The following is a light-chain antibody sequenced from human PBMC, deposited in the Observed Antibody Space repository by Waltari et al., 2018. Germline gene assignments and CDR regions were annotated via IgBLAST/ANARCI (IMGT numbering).Light chain of an antibody. J-gene: IGKJ5*01. CDR1: QSLLHSNGYNY. CDR3: MQALQTPPT. V-gene: IGKV2-28*01. CDR2: LGY. Sequence: DIVMTQSPLSLPVTTGEPASISCRYSQSLLHSNGYNYLDWYLQKPGQSQQFLIYLGYNRASGVPERLSGSGSGTGFTMKISRVEAEDVGVYYCMQALQTPPTFGQGTRLEIK.